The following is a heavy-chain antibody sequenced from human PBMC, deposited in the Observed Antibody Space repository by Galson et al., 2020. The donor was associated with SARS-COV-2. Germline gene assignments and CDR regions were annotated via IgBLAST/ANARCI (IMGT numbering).Heavy chain of an antibody. CDR2: ISYDGSNK. V-gene: IGHV3-30*04. CDR1: GFTFSSYA. J-gene: IGHJ6*02. Sequence: GESLKISCAASGFTFSSYAMHWVRQAPGKGLEWVAVISYDGSNKYYADSVKGRFTISRDNSKNTLYLQMNSLRAEDTAVYYCARAQGGSYYYGMDVWGQGTTVTVSS. CDR3: ARAQGGSYYYGMDV. D-gene: IGHD3-16*01.